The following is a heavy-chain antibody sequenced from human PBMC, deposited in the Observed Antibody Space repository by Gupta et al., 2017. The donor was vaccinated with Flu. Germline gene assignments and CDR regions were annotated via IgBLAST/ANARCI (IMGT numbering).Heavy chain of an antibody. CDR3: ARLLVRRCNSISCYSNWFDP. CDR2: ISVYSGAT. V-gene: IGHV1-18*01. J-gene: IGHJ5*02. CDR1: GYTFTSYA. Sequence: QVQLLQSGGEVKKPGASVRVSCKPSGYTFTSYAITWVRQAPGQGLEWMGWISVYSGATIYAQKFQDRLTWTTDTSTNTAYLDLRSLRSDDTAVYYCARLLVRRCNSISCYSNWFDPWGQGTLVTVSS. D-gene: IGHD2-2*01.